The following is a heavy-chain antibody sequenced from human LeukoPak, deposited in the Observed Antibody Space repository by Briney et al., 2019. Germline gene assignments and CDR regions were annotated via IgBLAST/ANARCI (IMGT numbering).Heavy chain of an antibody. J-gene: IGHJ4*02. V-gene: IGHV3-33*01. CDR1: GFTFSSYG. CDR3: ARDRELVTLYFDY. Sequence: GGSLRLSCAASGFTFSSYGMHWVRQAPGKGLEWVAVIWYDGSNKYYADSVKGRFTISRDNSKNTLYLQMNSLRAEDTAVYYCARDRELVTLYFDYWGQGTLVTVSS. CDR2: IWYDGSNK. D-gene: IGHD2-21*02.